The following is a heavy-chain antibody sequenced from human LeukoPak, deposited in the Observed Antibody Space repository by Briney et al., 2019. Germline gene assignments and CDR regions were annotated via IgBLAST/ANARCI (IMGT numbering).Heavy chain of an antibody. Sequence: GASVKVSCKASGYTFTSYAMNWVRQAPGQGLEWMGWINTNTGNPTYAQGFTGRFVFSLDTSVSTAYLQISSLKAEDTAVYYCARVVRVVVITTYYFDYWGQGTLVTVSS. J-gene: IGHJ4*02. CDR2: INTNTGNP. D-gene: IGHD3-22*01. CDR1: GYTFTSYA. CDR3: ARVVRVVVITTYYFDY. V-gene: IGHV7-4-1*02.